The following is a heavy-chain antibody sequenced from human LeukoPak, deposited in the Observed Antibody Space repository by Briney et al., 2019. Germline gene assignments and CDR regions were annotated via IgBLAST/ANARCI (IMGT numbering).Heavy chain of an antibody. CDR3: ARDKAGAEDDDAFDI. CDR1: GFTLSSYA. Sequence: PGGSLRLSCAASGFTLSSYAMHWVRQPAGKGLEWVSAIGTAGDTFYPGSVKGRFTISRENARKFLFLQMNSLRAEDTAVYYCARDKAGAEDDDAFDIWGQGTMVTVSS. J-gene: IGHJ3*02. CDR2: IGTAGDT. V-gene: IGHV3-13*01. D-gene: IGHD4/OR15-4a*01.